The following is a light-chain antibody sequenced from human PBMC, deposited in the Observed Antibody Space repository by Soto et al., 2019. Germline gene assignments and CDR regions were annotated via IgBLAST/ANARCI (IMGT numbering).Light chain of an antibody. V-gene: IGLV2-23*01. CDR2: DDT. CDR1: TSDVGSYKP. J-gene: IGLJ1*01. Sequence: QSVLTQPASVSGSPGQSITISCTGSTSDVGSYKPVSWYQQHPGKAPKLMIYDDTKRPSGVSTRFSGSKSASTASLTISGLQAEDEADYYCCSYGGRNTYVFATG. CDR3: CSYGGRNTYV.